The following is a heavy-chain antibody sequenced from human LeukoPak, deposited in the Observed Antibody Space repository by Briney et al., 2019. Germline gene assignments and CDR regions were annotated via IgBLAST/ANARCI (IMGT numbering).Heavy chain of an antibody. CDR2: INHSGST. V-gene: IGHV4-34*01. D-gene: IGHD7-27*01. CDR3: ARRLGGKPRPYYFDY. J-gene: IGHJ4*02. CDR1: GGSFSGYY. Sequence: SETLSLTCAVYGGSFSGYYWSWIRQPPGKGLEWIGEINHSGSTNYNPSLKSRVTISVDTSKNQFSLKLSSVTAADTAVYYCARRLGGKPRPYYFDYWGQGTPVTVSS.